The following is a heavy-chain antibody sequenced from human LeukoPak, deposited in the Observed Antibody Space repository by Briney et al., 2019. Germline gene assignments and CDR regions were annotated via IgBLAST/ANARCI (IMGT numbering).Heavy chain of an antibody. CDR3: ARDKYYYDSSGYYYFDY. J-gene: IGHJ4*02. Sequence: SETLSLTCTVSGGSISSSSYYWGWIRQPPGKGLEWIGSIHFGGSTCYNPSLKSRVTVSVDTSKNQFSLKLSSVTAADTAVYYCARDKYYYDSSGYYYFDYWGQGTLVTVSS. CDR2: IHFGGST. V-gene: IGHV4-39*07. D-gene: IGHD3-22*01. CDR1: GGSISSSSYY.